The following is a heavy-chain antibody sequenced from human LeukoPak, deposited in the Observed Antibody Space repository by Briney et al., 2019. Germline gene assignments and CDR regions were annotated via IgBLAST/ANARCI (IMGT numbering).Heavy chain of an antibody. V-gene: IGHV3-30*18. J-gene: IGHJ6*04. CDR1: GFTFNTYG. CDR3: AKGSAYGDYYYYGMDV. CDR2: ISYDGRNK. D-gene: IGHD4-17*01. Sequence: PGGSLRLSCAASGFTFNTYGMHWVRQAPGKGLEWVAVISYDGRNKFDADSVKGRFSISRDNSENTLYLQMNSLIPEDTAVYYCAKGSAYGDYYYYGMDVGGKGTTVTVSS.